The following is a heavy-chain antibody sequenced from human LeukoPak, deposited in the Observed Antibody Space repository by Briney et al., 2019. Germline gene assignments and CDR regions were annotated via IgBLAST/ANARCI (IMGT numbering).Heavy chain of an antibody. CDR1: GGSLSSSDHY. J-gene: IGHJ4*02. V-gene: IGHV4-30-4*01. CDR3: ARDFIYSSRPNDC. D-gene: IGHD6-13*01. CDR2: IYYSGTT. Sequence: SQTLSLTCTVSGGSLSSSDHYWSWIRQPPGKGLEWIAYIYYSGTTYYNPSLKSRVSISVDTSKNQFSLKLSSVTAADTAVYYCARDFIYSSRPNDCWGQGTLVTVSS.